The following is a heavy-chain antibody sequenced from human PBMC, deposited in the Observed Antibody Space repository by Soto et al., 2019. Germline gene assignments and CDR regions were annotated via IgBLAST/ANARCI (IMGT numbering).Heavy chain of an antibody. CDR1: GYTFTGYY. CDR3: ARGVNYYGSGSYYKPDYYYYYMDV. V-gene: IGHV1-2*04. J-gene: IGHJ6*03. Sequence: ASVKVSCTASGYTFTGYYIHWVRQAPGQGLEWMGWINPNSGGTNYAQKFQGWVTMTRDTSISTAYMELSRLRSDDTAVYYCARGVNYYGSGSYYKPDYYYYYMDVWGKGATVTVS. CDR2: INPNSGGT. D-gene: IGHD3-10*01.